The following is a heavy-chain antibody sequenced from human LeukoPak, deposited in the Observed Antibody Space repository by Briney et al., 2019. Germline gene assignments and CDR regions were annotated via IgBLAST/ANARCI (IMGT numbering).Heavy chain of an antibody. CDR3: ARDPSNTSGYRVYHDY. CDR2: ISCYNRDT. V-gene: IGHV1-18*01. CDR1: GYTFNKYG. Sequence: ASVKVSCKASGYTFNKYGNNWVRQAPAQGLEWMGFISCYNRDTRYAQKFQGRVTMTTDTSTSTVHMELRSLRSDDTAVYYCARDPSNTSGYRVYHDYWGQGALVPVSS. J-gene: IGHJ4*02. D-gene: IGHD5/OR15-5a*01.